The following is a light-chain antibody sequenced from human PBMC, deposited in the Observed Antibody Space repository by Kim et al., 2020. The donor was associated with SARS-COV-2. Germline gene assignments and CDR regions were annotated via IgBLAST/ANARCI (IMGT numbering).Light chain of an antibody. CDR2: DVS. J-gene: IGLJ1*01. Sequence: SVAIACTGTSSDVGVYNYVSWYQQHPGKAPKPMIYDVSKRPSGVPDRFSGSKSGNTASLTISGLQAEDEADYYCCSYAGSYTNYVFGTGTKVTVL. CDR1: SSDVGVYNY. CDR3: CSYAGSYTNYV. V-gene: IGLV2-11*01.